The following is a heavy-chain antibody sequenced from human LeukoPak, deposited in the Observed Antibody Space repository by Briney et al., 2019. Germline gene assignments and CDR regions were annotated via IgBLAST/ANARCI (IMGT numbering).Heavy chain of an antibody. D-gene: IGHD1-20*01. CDR1: GGFISSNY. V-gene: IGHV4-4*09. CDR2: IYTSGST. CDR3: ARLTGSGPFERFDP. Sequence: PSETLSLTCTVSGGFISSNYWSWIRQPPGKGLEGIGYIYTSGSTNYNPPLKSRITISVDTSKNQFSLKLSSVTAADTAVYYCARLTGSGPFERFDPWGQGTLVTVSS. J-gene: IGHJ5*02.